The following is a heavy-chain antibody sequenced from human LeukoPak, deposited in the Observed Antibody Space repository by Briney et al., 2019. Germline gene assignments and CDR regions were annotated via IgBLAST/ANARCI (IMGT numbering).Heavy chain of an antibody. CDR2: ISGSGDST. CDR1: GFTYSTNA. J-gene: IGHJ4*02. CDR3: AKANYYGSSGYYENLDY. Sequence: AGSLRLSCAASGFTYSTNAMNWVRQAPGKGLEWVSAISGSGDSTYHADSVKGRFTISRDNTKNTLYLQMNSLRAEDTAVYYCAKANYYGSSGYYENLDYWGQGTLVTVSS. V-gene: IGHV3-23*01. D-gene: IGHD3-22*01.